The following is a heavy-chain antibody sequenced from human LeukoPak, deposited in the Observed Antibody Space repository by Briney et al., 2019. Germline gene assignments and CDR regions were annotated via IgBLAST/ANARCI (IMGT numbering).Heavy chain of an antibody. D-gene: IGHD5-18*01. CDR1: GFTFSSYS. J-gene: IGHJ4*02. V-gene: IGHV3-21*01. Sequence: GGSLRLSCAASGFTFSSYSMNWVRQAPGKGLEWVSSISSSSSYIYYADSVKGRFTISRDNARNSLYLQTNSLRAEDTAVYYCARADWDTAMIDYWGQGTLVTVSS. CDR3: ARADWDTAMIDY. CDR2: ISSSSSYI.